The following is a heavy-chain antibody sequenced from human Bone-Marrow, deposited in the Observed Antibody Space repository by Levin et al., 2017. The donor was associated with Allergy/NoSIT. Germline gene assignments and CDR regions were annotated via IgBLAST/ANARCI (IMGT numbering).Heavy chain of an antibody. CDR2: IIPILGIA. Sequence: GASVKVSCKASGGTFSSYTISWVRQAPGQGLEWMGRIIPILGIANYAQKFQGRVTITADKSTSTAYMELSSLRSEDTAVYYCARDQGSGYYRWFDPWGQGTLVTVSS. D-gene: IGHD3-3*01. CDR1: GGTFSSYT. V-gene: IGHV1-69*04. CDR3: ARDQGSGYYRWFDP. J-gene: IGHJ5*02.